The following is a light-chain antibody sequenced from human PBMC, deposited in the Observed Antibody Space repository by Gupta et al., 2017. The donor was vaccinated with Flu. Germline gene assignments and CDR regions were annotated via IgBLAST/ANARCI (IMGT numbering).Light chain of an antibody. V-gene: IGKV3-15*01. Sequence: EIVMTQSPATLSVSPGERVTLSCRASQSVSSDLAWYRQKPGQAPTLLIFGASTRATGIPARFSGSGSGTEFTLTISSLQSEDFALYYCQQYNDWPPTTFGQGTKVEIK. CDR1: QSVSSD. J-gene: IGKJ1*01. CDR2: GAS. CDR3: QQYNDWPPTT.